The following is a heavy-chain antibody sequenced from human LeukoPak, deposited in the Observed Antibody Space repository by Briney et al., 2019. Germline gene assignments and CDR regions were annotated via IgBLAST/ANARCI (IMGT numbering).Heavy chain of an antibody. D-gene: IGHD6-13*01. CDR3: ARGGIGAAPKLDP. Sequence: GASVKVSCKASGYIFIGYDISWVRQATGQGLESMGWMNPNSGNTGYAQKFQGRLTMTRNTSISTVYMELSSLRSEDTAVYYCARGGIGAAPKLDPWGQGTLVTVSS. CDR1: GYIFIGYD. CDR2: MNPNSGNT. V-gene: IGHV1-8*01. J-gene: IGHJ5*02.